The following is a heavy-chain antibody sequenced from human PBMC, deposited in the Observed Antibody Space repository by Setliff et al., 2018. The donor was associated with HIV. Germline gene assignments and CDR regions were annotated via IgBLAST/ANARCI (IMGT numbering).Heavy chain of an antibody. CDR2: MHSNSGAT. Sequence: GASVKVSCKTSGYTFTASYLHWVRQAPGQGLQWMGWMHSNSGATKYAQKFRDRVTLTGDTSISTASMELSSLKSDDTAMYYCATSTSRFFWNGFYQGGFGSRNSHSFENWGQGTLVTVSS. D-gene: IGHD3-3*01. V-gene: IGHV1-2*02. J-gene: IGHJ4*02. CDR3: ATSTSRFFWNGFYQGGFGSRNSHSFEN. CDR1: GYTFTASY.